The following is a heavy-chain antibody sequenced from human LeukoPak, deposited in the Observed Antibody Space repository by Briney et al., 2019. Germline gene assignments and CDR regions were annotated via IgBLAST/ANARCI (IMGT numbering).Heavy chain of an antibody. CDR3: AREVDDILTGYSLGWFDP. V-gene: IGHV4-59*01. D-gene: IGHD3-9*01. Sequence: SETLSLTCTVSGGSISSYYWSWIRQPPGKGLEWIGYIYYSGSTNYDPSLKSRVTISVDTSKNQFSLKLSSVTAADTAVYYCAREVDDILTGYSLGWFDPWGQGTLVTVSS. CDR1: GGSISSYY. CDR2: IYYSGST. J-gene: IGHJ5*02.